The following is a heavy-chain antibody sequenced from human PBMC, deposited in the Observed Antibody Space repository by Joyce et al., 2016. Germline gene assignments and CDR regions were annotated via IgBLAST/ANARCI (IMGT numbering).Heavy chain of an antibody. Sequence: EVQLVESGGGLVKPGGSLRLSCAASGCTFTPYNMNWVCQATGKGLEWVSAISSSRSYIYYADSVKGRFTISRDNARKSLYLQMNSLRAEDTAVYYCARVKGSAWGDAFDIWGQGTMVIVSS. J-gene: IGHJ3*02. D-gene: IGHD3-16*01. CDR2: ISSSRSYI. CDR1: GCTFTPYN. V-gene: IGHV3-21*01. CDR3: ARVKGSAWGDAFDI.